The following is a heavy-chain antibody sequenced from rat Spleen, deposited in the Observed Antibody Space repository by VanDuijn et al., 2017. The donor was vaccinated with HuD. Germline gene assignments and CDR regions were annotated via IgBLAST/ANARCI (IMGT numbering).Heavy chain of an antibody. CDR2: INTDGGST. CDR3: AKDSYGGYRGYYFDY. CDR1: GFTFKNYW. Sequence: EVQLVESGGGLVQPGRSLKLSCVASGFTFKNYWMTWIRQAPGKGLEWVSSINTDGGSTYYPDSVKGRFTISRDNAENTVYLQMNSLRSEDTATYYCAKDSYGGYRGYYFDYWGQGVMVTVSS. J-gene: IGHJ2*01. V-gene: IGHV5-58*01. D-gene: IGHD1-11*01.